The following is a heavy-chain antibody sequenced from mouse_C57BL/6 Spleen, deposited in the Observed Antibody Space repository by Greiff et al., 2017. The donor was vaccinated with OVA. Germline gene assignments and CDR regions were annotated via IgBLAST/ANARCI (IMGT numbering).Heavy chain of an antibody. V-gene: IGHV5-6*01. CDR2: ISSGGSYI. CDR3: ASTHDSYCDY. D-gene: IGHD2-4*01. J-gene: IGHJ2*01. Sequence: DVQLVESGGDLVKPGGSLKLSCAASGFTFSSYGMSWVRQTPDKRLEWVATISSGGSYIYSPDSVKGRFTISRENAKNPLYLQIGSLKAEDTAMYYCASTHDSYCDYWGQGTTRTVSS. CDR1: GFTFSSYG.